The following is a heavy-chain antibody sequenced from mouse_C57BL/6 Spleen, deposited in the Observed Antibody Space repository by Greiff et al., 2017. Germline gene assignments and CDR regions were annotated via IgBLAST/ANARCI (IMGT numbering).Heavy chain of an antibody. V-gene: IGHV1-81*01. CDR2: IYPRSGNT. Sequence: QVQLQQSGAELARPGASVKLSCKASGYTFTSYGISWVKQRTGQGLEWIGEIYPRSGNTYYNEKFKGKATLTADKSSSTAYMELRSLTSEDSAVYYCAREERAYGYGGYFDVWGTGTTVTVSS. J-gene: IGHJ1*03. D-gene: IGHD2-2*01. CDR3: AREERAYGYGGYFDV. CDR1: GYTFTSYG.